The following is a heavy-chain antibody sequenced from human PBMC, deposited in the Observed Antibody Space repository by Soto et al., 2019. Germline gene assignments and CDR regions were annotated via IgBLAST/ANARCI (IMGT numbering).Heavy chain of an antibody. J-gene: IGHJ6*02. CDR1: GFTFSGYG. V-gene: IGHV3-33*01. CDR3: ARGITILDV. D-gene: IGHD3-3*01. CDR2: IWYDGSKA. Sequence: GGSLRLSCAASGFTFSGYGMHWVRQAPGKGLEWVAVIWYDGSKAYYADSVKGRFTISRDNSKNTLYLQMNSLRAEDTAVYYCARGITILDVWGQGTTVTVSS.